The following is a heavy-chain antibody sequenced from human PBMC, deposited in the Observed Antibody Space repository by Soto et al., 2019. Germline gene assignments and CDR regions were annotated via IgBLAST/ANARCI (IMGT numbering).Heavy chain of an antibody. J-gene: IGHJ4*02. CDR2: IRSKGFGGTT. CDR1: GFTFGDYT. Sequence: GGSLRLSCTPSGFTFGDYTMGWVRQAPGKGLEWVGFIRSKGFGGTTEYAASVKGRFTISRDDSKSIAYLQMSSLKTEDTAVYYCARDLRGSIYGFDDWGQGA. CDR3: ARDLRGSIYGFDD. D-gene: IGHD5-18*01. V-gene: IGHV3-49*04.